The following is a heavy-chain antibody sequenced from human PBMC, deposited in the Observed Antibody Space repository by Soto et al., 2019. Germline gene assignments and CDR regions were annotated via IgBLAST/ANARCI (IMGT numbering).Heavy chain of an antibody. V-gene: IGHV4-61*03. CDR2: GNS. D-gene: IGHD4-4*01. CDR3: ARENSNSRLDYYYGMDV. Sequence: GNSNYNPSLKSRVTISVDTSKNHFSLNLSSMTAADTAVYYCARENSNSRLDYYYGMDVWGQGTTVTVSS. J-gene: IGHJ6*02.